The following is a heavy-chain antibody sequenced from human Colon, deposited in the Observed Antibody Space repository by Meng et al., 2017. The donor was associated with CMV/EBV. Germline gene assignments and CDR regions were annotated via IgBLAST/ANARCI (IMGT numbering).Heavy chain of an antibody. V-gene: IGHV3-30*04. J-gene: IGHJ4*02. Sequence: SGFTFSSYAMHWVRQAPGKGLEWVAVISYDGSNKYYADAVKGRFTISRDNSKNTLYLQMNSLRAEDTAVYYCAREGEGSGWYYFDYWGQGTLVTVSS. D-gene: IGHD6-19*01. CDR2: ISYDGSNK. CDR3: AREGEGSGWYYFDY. CDR1: GFTFSSYA.